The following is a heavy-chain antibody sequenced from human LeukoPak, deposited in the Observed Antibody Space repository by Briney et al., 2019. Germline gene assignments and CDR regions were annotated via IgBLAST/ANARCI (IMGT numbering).Heavy chain of an antibody. J-gene: IGHJ4*02. CDR1: GFTFSSYG. D-gene: IGHD3-22*01. CDR3: TKTARSGWTFDS. Sequence: GGTLRLSCAASGFTFSSYGMSWVRQAPGKGLEWVSGISWNSGSVAYADSVKGRFTISRDNAKNSLYLQMNSLRAEDMALYYCTKTARSGWTFDSWGQGTLVTVSS. V-gene: IGHV3-9*03. CDR2: ISWNSGSV.